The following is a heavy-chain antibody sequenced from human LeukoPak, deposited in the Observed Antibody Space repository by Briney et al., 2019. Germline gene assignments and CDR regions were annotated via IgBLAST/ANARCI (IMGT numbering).Heavy chain of an antibody. CDR3: ARDPGPGVNYNWFDP. D-gene: IGHD1-14*01. Sequence: GGSLRLSCAASGFTFSSYWMSWVRQAPGKGLEWVANIKRDGSEKYYVDSVNGRFTISRDNAKNSLYLQMNSLRAEDTAVYYCARDPGPGVNYNWFDPWGQGTLVTVSS. CDR1: GFTFSSYW. V-gene: IGHV3-7*01. CDR2: IKRDGSEK. J-gene: IGHJ5*02.